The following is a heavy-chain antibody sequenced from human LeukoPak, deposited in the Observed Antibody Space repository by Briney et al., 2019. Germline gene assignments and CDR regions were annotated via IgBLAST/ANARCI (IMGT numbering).Heavy chain of an antibody. J-gene: IGHJ4*02. CDR2: IYHSGST. D-gene: IGHD6-6*01. Sequence: SETLSLTCAVSGGSISGGGYYWSWIRQPPGKGLEWIGYIYHSGSTYYNPSLKSRVTISVDRSKNQFSLKLSSVTAADTAVYYCARHPVYSSSSKGFGYWGQGTLVTVSS. CDR3: ARHPVYSSSSKGFGY. V-gene: IGHV4-30-2*01. CDR1: GGSISGGGYY.